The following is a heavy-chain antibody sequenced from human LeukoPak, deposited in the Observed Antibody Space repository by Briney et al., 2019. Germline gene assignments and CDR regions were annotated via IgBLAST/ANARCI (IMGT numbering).Heavy chain of an antibody. V-gene: IGHV3-7*03. CDR2: VNRDGSEI. J-gene: IGHJ6*02. Sequence: GGSLRLSCVASGLTVSNNCMSWVRQVPGRGPEWVANVNRDGSEIYYLDSVKGRFTISKDNAKNSLYLQMNSLRAEDTALYHCARNNGMDVWGQGTTVIVSS. CDR1: GLTVSNNC. CDR3: ARNNGMDV.